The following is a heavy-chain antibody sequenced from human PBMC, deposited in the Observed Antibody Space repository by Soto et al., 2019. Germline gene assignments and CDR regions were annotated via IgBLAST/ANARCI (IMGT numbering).Heavy chain of an antibody. CDR2: INPNSGGT. CDR1: GYTFSGYY. J-gene: IGHJ6*02. CDR3: ARSLTEGYCTITGCYTRPLYGMDV. D-gene: IGHD2-2*02. V-gene: IGHV1-2*02. Sequence: ASLKVSCKASGYTFSGYYIHWLRQAPGQGLEWMGWINPNSGGTNYAQKFQGRVTVTRDTPTSTAYMELSRLTSDDTAVYYCARSLTEGYCTITGCYTRPLYGMDVWGQGTTVTVSS.